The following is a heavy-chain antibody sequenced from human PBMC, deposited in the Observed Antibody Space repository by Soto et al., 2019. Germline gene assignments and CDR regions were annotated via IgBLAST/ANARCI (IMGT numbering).Heavy chain of an antibody. D-gene: IGHD3-10*01. CDR1: GFTFDDYA. CDR3: AKDIRANYYGSGRTFDY. V-gene: IGHV3-9*01. J-gene: IGHJ4*02. CDR2: ISWNSGSI. Sequence: GGSLRLSCAASGFTFDDYAMHWVRQAPGKGLEWVSGISWNSGSIGYADSVKGRFTISRDNAKNSLYLQMNSLRAEDTALYYCAKDIRANYYGSGRTFDYWGQGTLVTVSS.